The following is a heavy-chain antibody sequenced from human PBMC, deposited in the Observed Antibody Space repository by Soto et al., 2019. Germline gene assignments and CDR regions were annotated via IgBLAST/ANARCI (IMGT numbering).Heavy chain of an antibody. CDR3: ARVVLCNDTGNTWFDP. J-gene: IGHJ5*02. CDR1: GGSINSGGYS. CDR2: IYHTGTT. D-gene: IGHD1-26*01. V-gene: IGHV4-30-2*01. Sequence: PSETLSLTCTVSGGSINSGGYSWTWIRQPPGKGLEWIGFIYHTGTTYYNPSLKSRVTISVDTSKNQFSLKLNSVTAADTAVYYCARVVLCNDTGNTWFDPWGQGTLVTVSS.